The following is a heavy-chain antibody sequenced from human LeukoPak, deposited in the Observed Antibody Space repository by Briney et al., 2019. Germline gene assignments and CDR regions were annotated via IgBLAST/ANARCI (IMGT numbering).Heavy chain of an antibody. CDR2: IKQDGSEK. CDR1: GFTFSSYA. D-gene: IGHD3-9*01. Sequence: GGSLRLSCAASGFTFSSYALNWVRQAPGKGLEWVANIKQDGSEKDYVDSVKGRFTVSRDNTKISLYLQMNSLRAEDTAVYYCARGPYYDILTGYTHWGQGTLVTVSS. CDR3: ARGPYYDILTGYTH. V-gene: IGHV3-7*03. J-gene: IGHJ4*02.